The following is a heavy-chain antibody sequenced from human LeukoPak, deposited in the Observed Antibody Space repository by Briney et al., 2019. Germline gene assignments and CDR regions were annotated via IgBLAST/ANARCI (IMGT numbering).Heavy chain of an antibody. Sequence: GRSLRLSCAVSGFTFSSYGMHWVRQAPGKGLEWMAVISYDGTNKYYADSVKGRFTISRDNSKNTLYLQMNSLRAEDTAVYYCAKDLNYDFWSGLGNWGQGTLSPSPQ. CDR1: GFTFSSYG. CDR3: AKDLNYDFWSGLGN. V-gene: IGHV3-30*18. J-gene: IGHJ4*02. D-gene: IGHD3-3*01. CDR2: ISYDGTNK.